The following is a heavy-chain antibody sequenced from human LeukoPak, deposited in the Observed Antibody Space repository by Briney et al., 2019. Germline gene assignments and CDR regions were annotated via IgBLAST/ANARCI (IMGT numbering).Heavy chain of an antibody. CDR3: ARGNCSGGSCYSNYYYGMDV. J-gene: IGHJ6*02. Sequence: SQTLSLTCAVSGGSISSGGYSWSWIRQPPGKGLEWIGYIYHSGSTYYNPSLKSRVTISVDRPKNQFSLQLSSVTAADTAVYYCARGNCSGGSCYSNYYYGMDVWGQGTTVTVSS. CDR1: GGSISSGGYS. CDR2: IYHSGST. D-gene: IGHD2-15*01. V-gene: IGHV4-30-2*01.